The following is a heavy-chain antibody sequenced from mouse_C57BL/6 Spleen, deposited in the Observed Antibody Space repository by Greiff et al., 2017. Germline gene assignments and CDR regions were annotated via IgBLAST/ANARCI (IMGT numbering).Heavy chain of an antibody. V-gene: IGHV1-74*01. CDR2: IHPADSDT. CDR3: AILVWFGY. CDR1: GYTFTSYW. J-gene: IGHJ3*01. Sequence: QVQLQQPGAELVKPGASVKVSCKASGYTFTSYWMHWVKQRPGQGLEWIGRIHPADSDTNYNQKFKGKATLTVDKSSSTAYMQLRGLTSEDSAVYYWAILVWFGYWGKGTMVTVAA.